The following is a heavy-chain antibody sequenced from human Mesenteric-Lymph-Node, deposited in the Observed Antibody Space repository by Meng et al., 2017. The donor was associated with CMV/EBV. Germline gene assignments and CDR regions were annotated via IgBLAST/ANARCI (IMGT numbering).Heavy chain of an antibody. CDR3: ARSHITIFGLADY. Sequence: ASVKVSCKASGYAFTDHYMHWVRQAPGQGLEWMAWINPKNGGTNYAQRFQGRVAMTSDTSISTAYMELGSLRSDDTAVYYCARSHITIFGLADYWGQGTLVTVSS. CDR1: GYAFTDHY. V-gene: IGHV1-2*02. CDR2: INPKNGGT. D-gene: IGHD3-3*01. J-gene: IGHJ4*02.